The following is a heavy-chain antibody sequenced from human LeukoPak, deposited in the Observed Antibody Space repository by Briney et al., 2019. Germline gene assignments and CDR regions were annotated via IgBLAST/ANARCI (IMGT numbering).Heavy chain of an antibody. Sequence: PGASLKISCKASGYSFTSYCIGCVRQMPAEGLEWMGIIYPGDTDTSYSPSFQGQVTISADKSISTAYLQWSSLKASDTAMYYCASRGMCDSSGWCWFGPWGEGTQVTDPS. CDR2: IYPGDTDT. V-gene: IGHV5-51*01. CDR1: GYSFTSYC. J-gene: IGHJ5*02. D-gene: IGHD6-19*01. CDR3: ASRGMCDSSGWCWFGP.